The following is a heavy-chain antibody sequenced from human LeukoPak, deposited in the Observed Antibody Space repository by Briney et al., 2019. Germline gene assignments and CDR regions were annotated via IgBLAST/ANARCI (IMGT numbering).Heavy chain of an antibody. Sequence: GGSLRLSCAASGFTFSSYAMSWVRQAPGKGLEWVAVISYDGSNKYYADSVKGRFTISRENSKKTLYLQMNSLRAEDTAVYYCASSYGDYDAYYYYGMDVWGQGTTVTVSS. CDR2: ISYDGSNK. CDR1: GFTFSSYA. D-gene: IGHD4-17*01. CDR3: ASSYGDYDAYYYYGMDV. V-gene: IGHV3-30-3*01. J-gene: IGHJ6*02.